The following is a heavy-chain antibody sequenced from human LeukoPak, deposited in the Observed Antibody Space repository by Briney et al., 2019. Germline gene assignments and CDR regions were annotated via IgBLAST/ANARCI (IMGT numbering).Heavy chain of an antibody. Sequence: ASVTVSFKASGYTFTSYGISWVRQAPGQGLEWMGWISAYNGNTNYAQKLQGRVTMTTDTSTSTAYMELRSLRSDDTAVYYCARDSPYDSSGYYYVEPYFDYWGQGTLVTVSS. CDR1: GYTFTSYG. CDR2: ISAYNGNT. J-gene: IGHJ4*02. CDR3: ARDSPYDSSGYYYVEPYFDY. D-gene: IGHD3-22*01. V-gene: IGHV1-18*01.